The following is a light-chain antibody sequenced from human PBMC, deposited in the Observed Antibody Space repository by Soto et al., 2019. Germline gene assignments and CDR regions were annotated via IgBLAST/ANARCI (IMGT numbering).Light chain of an antibody. CDR2: GSS. CDR3: QQYGSSPPYT. J-gene: IGKJ2*01. CDR1: QSVSNNY. Sequence: VLTQSPGTLSLSPGERATLSCRASQSVSNNYLAWYQQKPGQSPKLLIFGSSDRATGSPDRFSGSGSGTDFTLTISSLEPEDFAVYYCQQYGSSPPYTFGQGTKLEIK. V-gene: IGKV3-20*01.